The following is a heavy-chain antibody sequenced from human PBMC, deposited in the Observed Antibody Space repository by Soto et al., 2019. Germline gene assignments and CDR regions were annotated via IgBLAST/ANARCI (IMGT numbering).Heavy chain of an antibody. CDR3: ARDRSDYGGYDY. CDR1: GFTCSIYS. J-gene: IGHJ4*02. Sequence: EVQLVQSGGGLVKPGGSLRLSCAASGFTCSIYSMNWVRQAPGKGLEWVSSISSSGNYIYDADSMKGRFTVSRDNAKNSLYLQMNSLRAEDTAVYYCARDRSDYGGYDYWGQGDLVTVSS. CDR2: ISSSGNYI. D-gene: IGHD4-17*01. V-gene: IGHV3-21*01.